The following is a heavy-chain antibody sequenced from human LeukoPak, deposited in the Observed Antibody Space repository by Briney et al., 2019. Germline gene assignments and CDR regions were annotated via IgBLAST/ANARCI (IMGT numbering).Heavy chain of an antibody. J-gene: IGHJ4*02. CDR3: ARDGPGSYLDY. D-gene: IGHD1-26*01. CDR2: IRSRDRTI. Sequence: GGSLRLSCAASGFTFSTYSINWVRQAPGKGLEWVSYIRSRDRTIYYADSVKGRFTISTDNAENSLYLQMNSLRTEDTAVYYCARDGPGSYLDYWGQGTLVTVSS. V-gene: IGHV3-48*01. CDR1: GFTFSTYS.